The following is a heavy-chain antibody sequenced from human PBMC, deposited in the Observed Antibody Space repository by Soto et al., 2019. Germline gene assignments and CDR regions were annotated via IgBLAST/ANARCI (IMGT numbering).Heavy chain of an antibody. V-gene: IGHV3-30*03. J-gene: IGHJ4*02. Sequence: QVQLVESGGGVVQPGRSLRLSCAASGFTFSHYGIHWVRQAPGKGLEWLAVISYDGSNKHYADSVKVRFTVSRENSKNTLYLQMNSLRAEDTAVYFCERSSGKYQGPIDYWGQGTWVTVSS. D-gene: IGHD1-26*01. CDR1: GFTFSHYG. CDR3: ERSSGKYQGPIDY. CDR2: ISYDGSNK.